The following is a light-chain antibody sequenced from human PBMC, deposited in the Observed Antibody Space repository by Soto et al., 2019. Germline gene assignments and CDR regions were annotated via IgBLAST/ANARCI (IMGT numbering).Light chain of an antibody. CDR3: YSIDISVNQWV. Sequence: SYELTQPPSVSVSPGQTARITCSGDTLPKKYAYWYQQESGQAPVLVMYEDSKRPFGIPERFSGSSSGTMATLTISGAQVEDEADYYCYSIDISVNQWVFGGGTKLTVL. V-gene: IGLV3-10*01. CDR1: TLPKKY. J-gene: IGLJ3*02. CDR2: EDS.